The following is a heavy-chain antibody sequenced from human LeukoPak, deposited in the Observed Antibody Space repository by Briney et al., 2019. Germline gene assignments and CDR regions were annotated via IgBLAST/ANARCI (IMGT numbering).Heavy chain of an antibody. J-gene: IGHJ4*02. CDR2: IESKTDGGTT. V-gene: IGHV3-15*04. Sequence: GGSLRLSCAASGFTFTKAWLSWVRQAPGKGLEWVGHIESKTDGGTTDYAAPVKGRFTISRDDSENRLYLEMNSLKTEDTAVYYCTTCLKWEVAGGDYWGQGTLVTVSS. CDR3: TTCLKWEVAGGDY. D-gene: IGHD1-26*01. CDR1: GFTFTKAW.